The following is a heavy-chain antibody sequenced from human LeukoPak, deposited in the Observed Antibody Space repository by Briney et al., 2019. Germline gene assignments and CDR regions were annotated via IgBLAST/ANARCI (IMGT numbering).Heavy chain of an antibody. Sequence: GGSLRLSCAASGFTFSSYWMSWVRQAPGKGLEWVAVISYDGSNKYYADSVKGRFTISRDNSKNTLYLQMNSLRAEDTAVYYCAKDLGYCSGGSCYSWIDYWGQGTLVTVSS. D-gene: IGHD2-15*01. CDR3: AKDLGYCSGGSCYSWIDY. J-gene: IGHJ4*02. V-gene: IGHV3-30*18. CDR2: ISYDGSNK. CDR1: GFTFSSYW.